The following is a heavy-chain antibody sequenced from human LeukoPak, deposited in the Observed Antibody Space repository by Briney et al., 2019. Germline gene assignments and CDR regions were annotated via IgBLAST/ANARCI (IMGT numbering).Heavy chain of an antibody. Sequence: GGSLRLSCAASGFTFSSYAMSWVRQAPGKGLEWVSGISGGGSSTYYADSVKGRFTISRDNSKNTLYLQMKSLRAEDTAVYYCAKDLFFRRESMIFDYWGQGTLVTVSS. D-gene: IGHD3-16*01. V-gene: IGHV3-23*01. J-gene: IGHJ4*02. CDR1: GFTFSSYA. CDR2: ISGGGSST. CDR3: AKDLFFRRESMIFDY.